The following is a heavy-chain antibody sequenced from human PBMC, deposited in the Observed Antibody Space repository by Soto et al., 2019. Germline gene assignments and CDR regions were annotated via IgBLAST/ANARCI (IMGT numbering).Heavy chain of an antibody. D-gene: IGHD3-3*01. CDR3: ATDRPSFGVVIMGFDY. CDR2: FDPEDGET. J-gene: IGHJ4*02. Sequence: GASVKVSCKASGYTLTELSMHWVRQAPGKGLEWMGGFDPEDGETIYAQKFQGRVTMTEDTSTDTAYMELSSLRSEDTAVYYCATDRPSFGVVIMGFDYWGQGTLVTVSS. CDR1: GYTLTELS. V-gene: IGHV1-24*01.